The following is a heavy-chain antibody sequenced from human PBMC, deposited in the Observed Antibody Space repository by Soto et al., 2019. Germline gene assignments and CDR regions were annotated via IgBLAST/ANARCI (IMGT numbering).Heavy chain of an antibody. CDR3: ARGPNNDFWSRYFRG. CDR2: IYYTGTT. V-gene: IGHV4-59*01. Sequence: QVHLQESGPGLLKPSETLSLTCSVSGGSISSYYWSWIRQPPGKGLEWIGYIYYTGTTSYNPSLNSRVTMSVDKSRNQFSLKLTSVTAADTAVYYCARGPNNDFWSRYFRGWGQGTLVPVSS. D-gene: IGHD3-3*01. CDR1: GGSISSYY. J-gene: IGHJ4*02.